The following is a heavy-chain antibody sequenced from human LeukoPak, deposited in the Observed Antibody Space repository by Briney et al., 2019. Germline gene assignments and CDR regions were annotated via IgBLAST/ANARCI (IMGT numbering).Heavy chain of an antibody. J-gene: IGHJ4*02. CDR1: GFTFSSYG. D-gene: IGHD3/OR15-3a*01. CDR3: AKDGLDY. V-gene: IGHV3-30*18. CDR2: ISYDGSNK. Sequence: GRSLRLSCAASGFTFSSYGMHWVRQAPGKGLEWVAVISYDGSNKYYADSVKGRFTISRDNSKNTLYLQMNSLRAEDTAVYYCAKDGLDYWGQGTLVTVSS.